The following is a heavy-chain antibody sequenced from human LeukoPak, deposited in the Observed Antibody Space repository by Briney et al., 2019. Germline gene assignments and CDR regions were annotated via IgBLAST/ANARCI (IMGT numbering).Heavy chain of an antibody. CDR2: ISGSGGST. Sequence: GGSLRLSCAASGFTFSSYAMSWVRQAPGKGLEWVSAISGSGGSTYYADSVKGRFTISRDNPKNTLYLQMNSLRAEDTAVYYCAKDPADTRPRYYFDYWGQGTLVTVSS. V-gene: IGHV3-23*01. CDR3: AKDPADTRPRYYFDY. D-gene: IGHD5-18*01. CDR1: GFTFSSYA. J-gene: IGHJ4*02.